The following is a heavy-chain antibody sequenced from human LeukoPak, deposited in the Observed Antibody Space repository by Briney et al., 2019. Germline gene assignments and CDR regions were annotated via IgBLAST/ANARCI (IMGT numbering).Heavy chain of an antibody. CDR2: INTDGSST. Sequence: GGSLRLSCAASGFIFSSYWMHWVRHAPGKGLAWVSRINTDGSSTSYADSVKGRFTISRDNAKNTLYLQMNSLRAEDTAVYYCARDTVDGLLWFGELNFDYWGQGTLVTVSS. CDR1: GFIFSSYW. D-gene: IGHD3-10*01. V-gene: IGHV3-74*01. J-gene: IGHJ4*02. CDR3: ARDTVDGLLWFGELNFDY.